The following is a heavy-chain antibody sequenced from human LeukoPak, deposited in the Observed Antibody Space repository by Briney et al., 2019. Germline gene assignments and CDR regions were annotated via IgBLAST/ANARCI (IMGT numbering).Heavy chain of an antibody. CDR1: GFTFSSYA. Sequence: GGSLRLPCAASGFTFSSYAMSWVRQAPGKGLEWVPAISGSGGSTYYADSVKGRFTISRDNSKNTLYLQMNSLRAEDTAVYYCAKDRGTAVAPSYYYGMDVWGQGTTVTVSS. CDR3: AKDRGTAVAPSYYYGMDV. J-gene: IGHJ6*02. CDR2: ISGSGGST. D-gene: IGHD6-19*01. V-gene: IGHV3-23*01.